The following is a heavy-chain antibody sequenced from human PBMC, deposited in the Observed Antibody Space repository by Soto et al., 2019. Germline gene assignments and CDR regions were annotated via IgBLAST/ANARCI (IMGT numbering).Heavy chain of an antibody. Sequence: SETLSLTCTVSGGSISSYYWSWIRQPPGKGLEWIGYIYYSGSTNYNPSLKSRVTISVDTSRNQFSLKLSSVTAADTAVYYCARDPRWLDAFDIWGQGTMVTVSS. CDR2: IYYSGST. V-gene: IGHV4-59*12. CDR1: GGSISSYY. J-gene: IGHJ3*02. D-gene: IGHD3-22*01. CDR3: ARDPRWLDAFDI.